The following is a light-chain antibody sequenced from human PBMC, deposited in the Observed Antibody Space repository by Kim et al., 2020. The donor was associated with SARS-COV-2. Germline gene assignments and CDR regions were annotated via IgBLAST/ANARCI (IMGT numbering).Light chain of an antibody. CDR2: EVT. J-gene: IGLJ3*02. CDR1: SSDVGGYNY. Sequence: GQSVTISCTGTSSDVGGYNYVSWYQQHPGKAPKLIIYEVTKRPSWVPDRFSGSKSGNTASLTVSGLQAEDEADYYCSSYAGTDNLLFGGGTKLTVL. CDR3: SSYAGTDNLL. V-gene: IGLV2-8*01.